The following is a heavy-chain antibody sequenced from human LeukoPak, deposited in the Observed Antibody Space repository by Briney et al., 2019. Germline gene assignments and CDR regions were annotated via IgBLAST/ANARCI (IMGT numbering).Heavy chain of an antibody. D-gene: IGHD2-15*01. Sequence: SETLSLTCTVSGGSISGYYWSWIRQPPGKGLEWIGEINHSGSTNYNPSLKSRVTISVDTSKNQFSLKLSSVTAADTAVYYCARDSGYCSGGSCYSGRVGGWFDPWGQGTLVTVSS. CDR3: ARDSGYCSGGSCYSGRVGGWFDP. CDR2: INHSGST. J-gene: IGHJ5*02. CDR1: GGSISGYY. V-gene: IGHV4-34*01.